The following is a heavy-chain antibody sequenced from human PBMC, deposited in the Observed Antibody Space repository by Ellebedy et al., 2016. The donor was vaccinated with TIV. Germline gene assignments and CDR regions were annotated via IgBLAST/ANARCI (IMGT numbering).Heavy chain of an antibody. CDR1: GYTFTSYD. D-gene: IGHD3-10*01. CDR2: MNPNSGNT. J-gene: IGHJ5*02. V-gene: IGHV1-8*01. Sequence: ASVKVSXKASGYTFTSYDINWVRQATGQGLEWMGWMNPNSGNTGYAQKFQGRVTMTRDTSISTAYMELSSLRSEDTAVYYCARLMVRGVVTPWGQGTLVTVSS. CDR3: ARLMVRGVVTP.